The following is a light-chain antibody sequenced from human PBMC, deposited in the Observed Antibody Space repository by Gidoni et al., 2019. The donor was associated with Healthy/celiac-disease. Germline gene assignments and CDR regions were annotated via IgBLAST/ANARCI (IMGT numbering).Light chain of an antibody. V-gene: IGLV1-51*01. CDR1: SSNIGNNY. Sequence: QSVLTQPPSVSAAPGQKVTISCSGSSSNIGNNYVSWYQQLPGTAPKLLIYDNKKRPSGIPDRFSGSKSGTSATLGSTGLQTGDEADYYCGTWDSSLSAEVFGTGTKVTVL. J-gene: IGLJ1*01. CDR2: DNK. CDR3: GTWDSSLSAEV.